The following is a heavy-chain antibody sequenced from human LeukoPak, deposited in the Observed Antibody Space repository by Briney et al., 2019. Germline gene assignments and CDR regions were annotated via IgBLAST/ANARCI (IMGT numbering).Heavy chain of an antibody. D-gene: IGHD5-18*01. CDR1: GYTLTELY. Sequence: ASVKVSCKVSGYTLTELYMHWVRQAPGKGLEWMGGFDPEDGETIYAQKFQGRVTMTEDTSTDTAYMELSSLRSEDTAVYYCATGSGANTAMVRDGFDCWGQGTLVTVSS. J-gene: IGHJ4*02. CDR2: FDPEDGET. CDR3: ATGSGANTAMVRDGFDC. V-gene: IGHV1-24*01.